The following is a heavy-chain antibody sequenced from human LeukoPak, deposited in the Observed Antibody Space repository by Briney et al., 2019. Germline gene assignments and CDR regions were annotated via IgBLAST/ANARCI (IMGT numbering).Heavy chain of an antibody. J-gene: IGHJ3*02. Sequence: SETLSLTCTVSGYSISSGYYWGWIRQPPGKGLEWIGSIYHSGSTYYNPSLKSRVTISVDTSKNQFSLKLSSVTAADTAVYYCARDLWNYDSSGYYPSSRTSAYAFDIWGQGTMATVSS. CDR2: IYHSGST. CDR3: ARDLWNYDSSGYYPSSRTSAYAFDI. CDR1: GYSISSGYY. V-gene: IGHV4-38-2*02. D-gene: IGHD3-22*01.